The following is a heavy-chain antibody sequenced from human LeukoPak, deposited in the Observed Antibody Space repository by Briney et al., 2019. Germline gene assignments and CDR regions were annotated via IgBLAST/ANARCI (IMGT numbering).Heavy chain of an antibody. CDR1: GGSFSGYY. CDR3: ARGQAIFGVVIIGGDYFDY. CDR2: INHSGST. Sequence: SETLSLTCAVYGGSFSGYYWSWICQPPGKGLEWIGEINHSGSTNYNPSLKSRVTISVDTSKNQFSLKLSSVTAADTAVYYCARGQAIFGVVIIGGDYFDYWGQGTLVTVSS. D-gene: IGHD3-3*01. J-gene: IGHJ4*02. V-gene: IGHV4-34*01.